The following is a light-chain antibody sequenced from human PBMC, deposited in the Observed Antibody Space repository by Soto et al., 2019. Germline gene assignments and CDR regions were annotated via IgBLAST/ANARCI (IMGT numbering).Light chain of an antibody. Sequence: QSVLTQPRSVSGSPGQSVTISCTGTSGDVGGYNYVSWYQQHPGKAPKLIIYDVSKWPSGVPDRFSGSKAANTASLTISGLQAEDEADYYCCSYVGSYSFVFGGGTKLTVL. CDR1: SGDVGGYNY. J-gene: IGLJ3*02. V-gene: IGLV2-11*01. CDR2: DVS. CDR3: CSYVGSYSFV.